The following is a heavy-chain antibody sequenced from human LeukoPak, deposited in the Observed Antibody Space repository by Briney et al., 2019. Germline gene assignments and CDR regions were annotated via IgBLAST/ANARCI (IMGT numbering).Heavy chain of an antibody. V-gene: IGHV3-20*04. Sequence: PGGSLRLSCAASGFTVSSNYMSWVRQAPGKGLEWVSGINWNGGSTGYADSVKGRFTISRDNAKNSLYLQMNSLRAEDTALYYCARGSYSSGYYYYMDVWGKGTTVTVSS. CDR2: INWNGGST. D-gene: IGHD6-19*01. CDR3: ARGSYSSGYYYYMDV. CDR1: GFTVSSNY. J-gene: IGHJ6*03.